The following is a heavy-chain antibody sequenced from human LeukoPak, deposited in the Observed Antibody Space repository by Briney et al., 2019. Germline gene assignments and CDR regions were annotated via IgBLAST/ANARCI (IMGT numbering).Heavy chain of an antibody. CDR3: ARGPERTGVGTRYYYDMDV. J-gene: IGHJ6*02. V-gene: IGHV3-66*01. Sequence: GGSLRLSCAASGLTVSDNFMSWVRQAPGKGLEWVSVLYRGGNTYYADSVRGRFTISRDNSKNMVYLQMNSLRAEDTAVYYCARGPERTGVGTRYYYDMDVWGQGTTVTVSS. D-gene: IGHD2-8*01. CDR2: LYRGGNT. CDR1: GLTVSDNF.